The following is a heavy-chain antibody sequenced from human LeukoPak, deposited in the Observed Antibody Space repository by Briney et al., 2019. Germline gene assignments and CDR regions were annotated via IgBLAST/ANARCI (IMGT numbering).Heavy chain of an antibody. CDR2: VSYSGST. CDR1: GGSISSYY. V-gene: IGHV4-59*01. Sequence: PSETLSLTCTVSGGSISSYYWSWIRQPPRQGLGWIGYVSYSGSTNYNPSLKSRVTMSLDTSKNQFSLKLSSVTAADTAMYYCARGYCSSTSCIFDYWGQGTLVTVSS. D-gene: IGHD2-2*01. CDR3: ARGYCSSTSCIFDY. J-gene: IGHJ4*02.